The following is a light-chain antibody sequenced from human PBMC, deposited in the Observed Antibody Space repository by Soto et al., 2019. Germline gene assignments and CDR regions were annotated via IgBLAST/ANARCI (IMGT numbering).Light chain of an antibody. CDR1: QSISSY. V-gene: IGKV1-5*01. Sequence: DIQMTQSPSSLSASVGDRVTITCRASQSISSYLNWYQQKPGKAPRLLIHEASALESGVPSRFSGSGSGTEFTLSISSLQRDDFATYYCQFYNSYSWTFGQGTKVEI. CDR3: QFYNSYSWT. J-gene: IGKJ1*01. CDR2: EAS.